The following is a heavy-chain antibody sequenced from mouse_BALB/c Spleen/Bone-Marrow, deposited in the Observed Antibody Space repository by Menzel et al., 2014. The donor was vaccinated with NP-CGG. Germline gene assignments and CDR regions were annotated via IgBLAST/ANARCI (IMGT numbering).Heavy chain of an antibody. J-gene: IGHJ4*01. CDR1: GYTFTDYS. D-gene: IGHD1-1*01. Sequence: QVQLKESGAELVRPGVSVKISCKGSGYTFTDYSIHWIKQSHAKSPEWIGAISTYYGDATNNQKFKGKATLTVDKPSSTAYMELARLASDDSVIYYCARGVTTGAMDYWGQGTSVTVSS. CDR3: ARGVTTGAMDY. V-gene: IGHV1-67*01. CDR2: ISTYYGDA.